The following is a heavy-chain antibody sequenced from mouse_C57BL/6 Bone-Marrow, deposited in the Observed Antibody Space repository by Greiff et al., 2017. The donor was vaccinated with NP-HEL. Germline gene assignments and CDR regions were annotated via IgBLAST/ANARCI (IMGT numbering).Heavy chain of an antibody. CDR3: ARYYSNRYFDV. D-gene: IGHD2-5*01. Sequence: QVQLQQPGAELVKPGASVKLSCKASGYTFTSYWMHWVKQRPGQGLAWIGMIHPNSGSTNYNEKFKSKATLTVDKSSSTAYMQLSSLTSEDSAVYYCARYYSNRYFDVWGTGTTVTVSS. CDR1: GYTFTSYW. J-gene: IGHJ1*03. CDR2: IHPNSGST. V-gene: IGHV1-64*01.